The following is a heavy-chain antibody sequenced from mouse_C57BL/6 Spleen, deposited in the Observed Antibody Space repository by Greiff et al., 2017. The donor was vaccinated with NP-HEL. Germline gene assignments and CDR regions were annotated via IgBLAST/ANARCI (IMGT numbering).Heavy chain of an antibody. J-gene: IGHJ2*01. CDR1: GYTFTSYW. CDR3: ARSGIYDGYSYYFDY. CDR2: IHPNSGST. D-gene: IGHD2-3*01. V-gene: IGHV1-64*01. Sequence: QVQLQQSGAELVKPGASVKLSCKASGYTFTSYWMHWVKQRPGQGLEWIGMIHPNSGSTNYNEKFKSKATLTVDKSSSTAYMQLSSLTSEDSAVYYCARSGIYDGYSYYFDYWGQGTTLTVSS.